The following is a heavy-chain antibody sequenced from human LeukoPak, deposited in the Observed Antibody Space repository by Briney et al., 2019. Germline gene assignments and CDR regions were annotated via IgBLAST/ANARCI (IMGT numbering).Heavy chain of an antibody. J-gene: IGHJ4*02. Sequence: ASETLCLTCTFSGGAISTYYWSWIRQPPGKGLEWIGSIYYSGSTNYNPSPKSRVPLSVDTSKNQSSMKLRTMTAADTAVYYCATQFGEKFDCWGQGVLVSVSS. CDR1: GGAISTYY. CDR2: IYYSGST. V-gene: IGHV4-59*01. CDR3: ATQFGEKFDC. D-gene: IGHD3-10*01.